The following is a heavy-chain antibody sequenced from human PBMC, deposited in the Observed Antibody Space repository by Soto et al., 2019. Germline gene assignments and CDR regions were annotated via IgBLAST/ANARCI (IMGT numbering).Heavy chain of an antibody. V-gene: IGHV1-69*06. CDR2: IIPIFGTA. CDR1: GGTFSSYA. J-gene: IGHJ4*02. Sequence: QVQLVQSGAEVKKPGSSVKVSCKASGGTFSSYAISWVRQAPGQGLEWMGGIIPIFGTANYAQKFQGRVTITAYTSTSTDYMELSSLRSENTAVYYCASTEEDSSTAFQNVYRGQGTLVTVSS. CDR3: ASTEEDSSTAFQNVY. D-gene: IGHD6-19*01.